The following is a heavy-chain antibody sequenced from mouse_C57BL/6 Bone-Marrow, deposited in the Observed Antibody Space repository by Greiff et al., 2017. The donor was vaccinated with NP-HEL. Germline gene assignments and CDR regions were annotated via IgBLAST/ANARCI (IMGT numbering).Heavy chain of an antibody. Sequence: VQLQQSGPELVKPGASVKISCKASGYTFTGYYMNWVKQSPEKSLEWIGEINPRTGGTTYNQKFKAKATLTVDKSSSTAYMQLKSLTSEDSAVYYCAREDLDYWGQGTTLTVSS. V-gene: IGHV1-42*01. CDR3: AREDLDY. J-gene: IGHJ2*01. CDR2: INPRTGGT. CDR1: GYTFTGYY.